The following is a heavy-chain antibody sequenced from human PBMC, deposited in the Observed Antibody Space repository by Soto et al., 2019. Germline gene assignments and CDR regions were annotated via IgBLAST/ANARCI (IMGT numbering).Heavy chain of an antibody. CDR2: FNPNSGDT. CDR3: AREASAVLALDY. V-gene: IGHV1-2*02. Sequence: ASVKLSCKASGYSFTAYSMHCVRQATGQGLEWIGWFNPNSGDTVYAEKFQGRVTLTRDTSISTAYMELSSLRSDDTALYYCAREASAVLALDYSGQGTLVTVSS. CDR1: GYSFTAYS. D-gene: IGHD6-19*01. J-gene: IGHJ4*02.